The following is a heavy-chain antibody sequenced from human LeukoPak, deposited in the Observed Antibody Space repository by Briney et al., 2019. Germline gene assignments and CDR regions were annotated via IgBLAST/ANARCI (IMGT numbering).Heavy chain of an antibody. J-gene: IGHJ4*02. CDR3: ATVAHSSSLDY. D-gene: IGHD6-6*01. V-gene: IGHV3-15*01. CDR1: GFTFGNAW. Sequence: GGSLRLSCAASGFTFGNAWTSWVRQAPGKGLEWVGRIKSKPDGGTTDYAAPVKGRFTISRDDSKNTLYLQVNSLKTEDTAVYYCATVAHSSSLDYWGQGTLLTVSS. CDR2: IKSKPDGGTT.